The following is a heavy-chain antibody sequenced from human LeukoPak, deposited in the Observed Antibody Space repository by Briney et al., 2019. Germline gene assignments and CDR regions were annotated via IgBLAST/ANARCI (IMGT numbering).Heavy chain of an antibody. Sequence: PGRSLSLSCIASGFTFSSYAMHWVRQAPGKGLEWVAIISYDGSNKYYADSVKGRFTISRDNSKNTLYLQMNSLRTEDTAVYYCAREGGYCSGGNCYSRWYFDLWGRGTLVTVSS. CDR2: ISYDGSNK. CDR1: GFTFSSYA. D-gene: IGHD2-15*01. CDR3: AREGGYCSGGNCYSRWYFDL. V-gene: IGHV3-30-3*01. J-gene: IGHJ2*01.